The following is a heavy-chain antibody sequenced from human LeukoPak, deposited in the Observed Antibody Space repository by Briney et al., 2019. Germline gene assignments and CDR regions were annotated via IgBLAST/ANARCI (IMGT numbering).Heavy chain of an antibody. D-gene: IGHD3-22*01. CDR1: GGSVSSGSYY. CDR3: ARDLLLRGYYDSSGIDY. J-gene: IGHJ4*02. V-gene: IGHV4-61*01. CDR2: IYYSGST. Sequence: SETLSLTCTVSGGSVSSGSYYWSWIRQPPGKGLEWIGYIYYSGSTNYNPSLKSRVTISVDTSKNQFSLKLSSVTAADTAVYYCARDLLLRGYYDSSGIDYWGQGTLVTVSS.